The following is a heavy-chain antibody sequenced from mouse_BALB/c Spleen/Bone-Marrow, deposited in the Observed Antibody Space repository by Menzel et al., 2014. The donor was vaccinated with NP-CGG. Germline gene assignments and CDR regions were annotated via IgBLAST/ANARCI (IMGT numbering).Heavy chain of an antibody. D-gene: IGHD2-3*01. J-gene: IGHJ4*01. CDR2: IAPGTGTT. Sequence: DLVKPGASVKLSCKASGYTFTNFWINWIKQRPGQGLEWIGRIAPGTGTTYYNEMFKGKATLTVVTSSSTAYIQPSSLSSEDSAAYFCARYDNAMDYWGQGTSVTVYS. V-gene: IGHV1S41*01. CDR1: GYTFTNFW. CDR3: ARYDNAMDY.